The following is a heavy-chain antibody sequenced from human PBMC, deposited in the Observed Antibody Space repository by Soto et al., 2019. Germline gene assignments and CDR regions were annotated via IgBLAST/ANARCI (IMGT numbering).Heavy chain of an antibody. J-gene: IGHJ4*02. CDR3: ARGSIHNFLSGSLHYYFDY. CDR1: GYTFTSYA. CDR2: INAGNGNT. V-gene: IGHV1-3*01. Sequence: GASVKVSCKASGYTFTSYAMHWVRQAPGQRLEWMGWINAGNGNTRYSQKFQGRVTFTRDTSASTAYLELSSLGSEDTAVYYCARGSIHNFLSGSLHYYFDYWGQGTLVTVSS. D-gene: IGHD3-3*01.